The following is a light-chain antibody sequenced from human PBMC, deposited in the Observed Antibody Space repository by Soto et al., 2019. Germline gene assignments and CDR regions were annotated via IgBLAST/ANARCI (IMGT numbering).Light chain of an antibody. CDR2: GAS. Sequence: EIVLTQSPGTLSLSPGERATLSCRASQSVSSSYLAWCQQKPGQAPRLLIYGASSRATGIPDRFSGSGSGTDFTLTISRLEPEDFAVYYCQQYGSSFYTFGQGTKLEIK. J-gene: IGKJ2*01. V-gene: IGKV3-20*01. CDR1: QSVSSSY. CDR3: QQYGSSFYT.